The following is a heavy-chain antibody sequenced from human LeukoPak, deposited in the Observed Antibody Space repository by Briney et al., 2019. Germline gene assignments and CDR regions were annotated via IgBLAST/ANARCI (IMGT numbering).Heavy chain of an antibody. J-gene: IGHJ4*02. Sequence: GGSLRLSCAASGFTFSSYEMNWVRQAPGKGLEWVSYISSSGSTIYYADSVKGRFTISRDNAENSLYLQVNSLRAEDTAVYYCAREFRSYPDYWGQGTLVTVSS. D-gene: IGHD1-26*01. V-gene: IGHV3-48*03. CDR2: ISSSGSTI. CDR3: AREFRSYPDY. CDR1: GFTFSSYE.